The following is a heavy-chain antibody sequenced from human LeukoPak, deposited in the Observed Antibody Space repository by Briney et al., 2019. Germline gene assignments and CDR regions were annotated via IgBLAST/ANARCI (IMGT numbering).Heavy chain of an antibody. CDR3: AKERVSSGWNPHWFDP. V-gene: IGHV3-23*01. Sequence: GGSLRLSCAASGFTFSNYAMYWVRQAPGRGLEWLSDISGSGTTTNYADSVKGRFTISRDNSKNTLYLQMNSLRADDTAVYYCAKERVSSGWNPHWFDPWGQGTLVTVSS. CDR2: ISGSGTTT. D-gene: IGHD6-19*01. J-gene: IGHJ5*02. CDR1: GFTFSNYA.